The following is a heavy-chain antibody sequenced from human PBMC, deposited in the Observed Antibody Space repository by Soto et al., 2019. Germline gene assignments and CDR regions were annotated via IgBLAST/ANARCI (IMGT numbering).Heavy chain of an antibody. CDR1: GGSISSYY. V-gene: IGHV4-59*01. CDR3: ARADRYPRYYFDY. Sequence: TSETLSLTCTVSGGSISSYYWSWIRQPPGKGLEWIGYIYYSGSTNYNPSLKSRVTISVDTSKNQFSLKLSSVTAADTAVYYCARADRYPRYYFDYWGQGTLVTVSS. J-gene: IGHJ4*02. D-gene: IGHD2-2*02. CDR2: IYYSGST.